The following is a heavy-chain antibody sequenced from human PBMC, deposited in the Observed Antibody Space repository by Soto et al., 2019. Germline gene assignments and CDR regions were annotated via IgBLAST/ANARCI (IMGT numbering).Heavy chain of an antibody. CDR3: ARGGYSYGPPYYYYGMDV. J-gene: IGHJ6*02. D-gene: IGHD5-18*01. CDR1: GFTFSSYW. V-gene: IGHV3-74*01. Sequence: GASLRLSCAASGFTFSSYWMHWVRQAPGRGLVWVSRINSDGSSTSYADSVKGRFTISRDNAKNTLYLQMNSLRAEDTAVYYCARGGYSYGPPYYYYGMDVWGQGTTVTVSS. CDR2: INSDGSST.